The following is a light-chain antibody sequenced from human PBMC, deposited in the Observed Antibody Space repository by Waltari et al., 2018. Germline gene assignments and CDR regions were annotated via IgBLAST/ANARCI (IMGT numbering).Light chain of an antibody. CDR1: QSISSY. V-gene: IGKV1-39*01. Sequence: DIQMTQSPSSLSASVGDRVTITCRASQSISSYLNWYQQKPGKAPKLLIYAASSLQSGVPSRFSGSGSGKEFTLTISRLQPEDFATYYCQQSYSTPPITFGHGTRLEIK. CDR2: AAS. J-gene: IGKJ5*01. CDR3: QQSYSTPPIT.